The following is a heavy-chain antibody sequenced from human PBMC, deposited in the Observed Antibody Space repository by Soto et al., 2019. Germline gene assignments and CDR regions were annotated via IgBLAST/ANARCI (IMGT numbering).Heavy chain of an antibody. CDR3: TRGSSSYYYDSSGYLDY. CDR2: IRSKAYGGTT. V-gene: IGHV3-49*03. J-gene: IGHJ4*02. D-gene: IGHD3-22*01. CDR1: GFTFGDYA. Sequence: GGSLRLSCTASGFTFGDYAMSWFRQAPGKGLEWVGFIRSKAYGGTTEYAASVKGRFTISRDDSKSIAYLQMNNLKTEDTAVYYCTRGSSSYYYDSSGYLDYWGQGTLVTVSS.